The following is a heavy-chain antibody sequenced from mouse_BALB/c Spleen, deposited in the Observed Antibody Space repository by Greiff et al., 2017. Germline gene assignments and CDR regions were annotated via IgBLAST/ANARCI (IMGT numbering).Heavy chain of an antibody. CDR1: GFTFSNYW. CDR3: TRDYGYFDY. Sequence: EVKLMESGGGLVQPGGSMKLSCVASGFTFSNYWMNWVRQSPEKGLEWVAEIRLKSNNYATHYAESVKGRFTISRDDSKSSVYLQMNNLRAEDTGIYYCTRDYGYFDYWGQGTTLTVSS. V-gene: IGHV6-6*02. D-gene: IGHD1-1*01. CDR2: IRLKSNNYAT. J-gene: IGHJ2*01.